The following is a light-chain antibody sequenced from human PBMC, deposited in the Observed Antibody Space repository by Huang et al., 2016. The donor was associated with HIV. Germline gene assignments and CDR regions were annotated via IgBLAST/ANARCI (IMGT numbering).Light chain of an antibody. CDR2: LGS. Sequence: DIVMTQSPLSLPVTPGEPASISCRSSQSLLHSNGYNYLDWYLQKPGQSPQLLIYLGSYRASGVPDRCSGSGSGTDFTLKISRVEAEDVGVYYCMQALQTPTFGQGTKVEIK. CDR3: MQALQTPT. V-gene: IGKV2-28*01. J-gene: IGKJ1*01. CDR1: QSLLHSNGYNY.